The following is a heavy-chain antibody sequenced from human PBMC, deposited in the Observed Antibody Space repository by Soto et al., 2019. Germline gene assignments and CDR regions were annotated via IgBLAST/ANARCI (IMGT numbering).Heavy chain of an antibody. D-gene: IGHD3-22*01. CDR1: GDSISSGDYY. Sequence: PSETLSLTCTVFGDSISSGDYYWSWIRQPPGKGLEWIGYIYYSGSTYYNPSLKSRVTISVDTSKNQFSLKLSSVTAADTAVYYCARVLVGYYDSSGSRVDDAFDIWGQGTMVTVSS. CDR2: IYYSGST. V-gene: IGHV4-30-4*01. CDR3: ARVLVGYYDSSGSRVDDAFDI. J-gene: IGHJ3*02.